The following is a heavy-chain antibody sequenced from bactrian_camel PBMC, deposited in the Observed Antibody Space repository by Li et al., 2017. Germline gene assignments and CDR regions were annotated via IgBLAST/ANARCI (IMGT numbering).Heavy chain of an antibody. CDR3: AAGPCECYRGSWCQDGFEAFGI. J-gene: IGHJ6*01. D-gene: IGHD1*01. Sequence: VQLVESGGGLVQPGGSLRLSCAASGFSFSGSAMGWVRQAPGEEREGVAGISTLTWTTYYADSVKGGFTISQDNAKTTVFLEMNSLKPEDTAMCYCAAGPCECYRGSWCQDGFEAFGIWGQGTQVTVS. CDR2: ISTLTWTT. CDR1: GFSFSGSA. V-gene: IGHV3S40*01.